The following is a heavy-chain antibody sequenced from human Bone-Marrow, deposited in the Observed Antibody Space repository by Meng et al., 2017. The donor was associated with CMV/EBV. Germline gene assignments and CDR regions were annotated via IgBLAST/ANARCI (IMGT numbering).Heavy chain of an antibody. CDR3: ARGAITVFGVVPGSFDI. J-gene: IGHJ3*02. CDR2: IIPIFGIA. CDR1: GGTFSSYT. V-gene: IGHV1-69*02. D-gene: IGHD3-3*01. Sequence: SVKVSCKASGGTFSSYTISWVRQAPGQGLEWMGRIIPIFGIANCAQKFQGRVTITADKSTSTAYMELSSLRSEDTAVYYCARGAITVFGVVPGSFDIWGQGTMVTVSS.